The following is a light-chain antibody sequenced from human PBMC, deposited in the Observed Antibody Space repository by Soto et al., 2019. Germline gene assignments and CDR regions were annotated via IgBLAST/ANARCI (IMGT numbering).Light chain of an antibody. CDR3: QQYNNWPVT. J-gene: IGKJ4*01. V-gene: IGKV3-15*01. Sequence: EIVMTQSPATLSVSPGERATLSCRASQSVSSNFAWYQQKPGQAPRLLIYGASTRATGIPARFSGSGSGTAFTLTMSSLQSEDFAVYYCQQYNNWPVTFGGGTKVEIK. CDR2: GAS. CDR1: QSVSSN.